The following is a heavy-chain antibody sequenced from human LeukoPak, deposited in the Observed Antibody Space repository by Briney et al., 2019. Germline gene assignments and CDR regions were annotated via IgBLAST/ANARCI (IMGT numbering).Heavy chain of an antibody. CDR1: GGTFSSYA. J-gene: IGHJ4*02. D-gene: IGHD3-3*01. Sequence: GASVKVSCKASGGTFSSYAISWVRQAPGQGLEWMGRIIPILGIANYAQKFQGRVTITADKSTSTAYMELSSLRSEDTAVYYCATGSGLRTYYDFWSGYYWGQGTLVTVSS. CDR3: ATGSGLRTYYDFWSGYY. CDR2: IIPILGIA. V-gene: IGHV1-69*04.